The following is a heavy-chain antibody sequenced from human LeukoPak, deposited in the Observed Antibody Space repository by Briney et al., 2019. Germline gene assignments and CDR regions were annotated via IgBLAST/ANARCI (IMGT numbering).Heavy chain of an antibody. D-gene: IGHD2-2*01. CDR1: GYTFTSYG. Sequence: GASVKVSCKASGYTFTSYGISWLRQAPGQGLEWMGWISAYNGNTNYAQKLQGRVTMTTDTSTSTAYMELRSLRSDDTAVYYCARASIVVVPAAIVAFDIWGQGTMVTVSS. V-gene: IGHV1-18*01. CDR2: ISAYNGNT. J-gene: IGHJ3*02. CDR3: ARASIVVVPAAIVAFDI.